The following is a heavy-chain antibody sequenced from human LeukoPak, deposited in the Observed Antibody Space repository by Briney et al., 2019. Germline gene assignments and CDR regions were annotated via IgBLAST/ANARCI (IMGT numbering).Heavy chain of an antibody. CDR3: ARDGRVTVGATRYGY. J-gene: IGHJ4*02. CDR2: VSYVGNNL. D-gene: IGHD1-26*01. CDR1: GFTFSNYA. Sequence: PGGSLRLSCAASGFTFSNYAMHWVRQAPGKGLEWVAVVSYVGNNLYYADSVKGRFTISRDNSKNTLYLQMNSLRVEDTAVYYCARDGRVTVGATRYGYWGQGTLVTVSS. V-gene: IGHV3-30-3*01.